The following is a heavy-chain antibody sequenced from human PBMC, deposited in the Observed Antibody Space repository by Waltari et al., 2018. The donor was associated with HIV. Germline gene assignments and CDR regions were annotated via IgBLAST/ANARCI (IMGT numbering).Heavy chain of an antibody. CDR2: IKQDGSEK. J-gene: IGHJ6*02. CDR1: GFTFSNFL. V-gene: IGHV3-7*01. Sequence: DVQLVESGGGLVQPGGSLRLSCAASGFTFSNFLMYWVRQAPGKGLEWVAIIKQDGSEKDYADSVKGRFTISRDNAKTSLYLQMNSLRAEDTAVYYCARSFYGMDVWGQGTTVTVYS. CDR3: ARSFYGMDV.